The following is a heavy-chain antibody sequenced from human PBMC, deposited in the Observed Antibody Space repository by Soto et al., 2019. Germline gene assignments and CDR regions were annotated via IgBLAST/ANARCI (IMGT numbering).Heavy chain of an antibody. CDR3: ARGRGYCSGGSCHNWFDP. CDR2: MNPNSGNT. V-gene: IGHV1-8*01. Sequence: ASVKVSCKASGYTFTSYDINWVRQATGQGLEWMGWMNPNSGNTGYAQKFQGRVTMTRNTSISTAYMELSSLRSEDTAVYYCARGRGYCSGGSCHNWFDPWGQGTLVTVSS. J-gene: IGHJ5*02. D-gene: IGHD2-15*01. CDR1: GYTFTSYD.